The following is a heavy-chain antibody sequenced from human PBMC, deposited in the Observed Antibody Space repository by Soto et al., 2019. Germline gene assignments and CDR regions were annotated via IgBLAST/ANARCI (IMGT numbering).Heavy chain of an antibody. J-gene: IGHJ5*01. D-gene: IGHD7-27*01. V-gene: IGHV4-30-4*01. CDR2: IYKSATT. Sequence: SETLSLTCSVSGDSISNLDYFWAWIRQPPGQALEYIGYIYKSATTYYNPSFESRVAISVDTLKSQFSLNVTSVTAADTAVYFCARGRYCLTGRCFPNWFDSWGQGALVTVSS. CDR3: ARGRYCLTGRCFPNWFDS. CDR1: GDSISNLDYF.